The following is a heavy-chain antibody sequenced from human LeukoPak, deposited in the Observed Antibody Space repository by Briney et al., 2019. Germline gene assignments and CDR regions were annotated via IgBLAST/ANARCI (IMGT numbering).Heavy chain of an antibody. D-gene: IGHD3-22*01. CDR2: INHSGST. V-gene: IGHV4-34*01. Sequence: SGTLSLTCAVYGGSFSGYYWSWIRQPPGKGLEGVGEINHSGSTNHNPSGKSQVPISVGTSKHQFSLKLSSVTAAETAVYYRARGRGFYDSSGYYYYWGQGTLVTVSS. J-gene: IGHJ4*02. CDR3: ARGRGFYDSSGYYYY. CDR1: GGSFSGYY.